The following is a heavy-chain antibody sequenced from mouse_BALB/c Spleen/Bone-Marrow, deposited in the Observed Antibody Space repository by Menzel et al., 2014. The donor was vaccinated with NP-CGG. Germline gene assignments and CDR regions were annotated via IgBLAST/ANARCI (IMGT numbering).Heavy chain of an antibody. V-gene: IGHV2-2*02. J-gene: IGHJ4*01. Sequence: QVQLQQSGPGLVQPSQSLSITCTVSGFSLTTYGVHWVRQSPGKGLEWLGVIWSGGNTDYNAAFISRLSISKDNSKSXVFFKMNSLKVNDTAIYYCARNIRIYYDYEGYAMDYWGQGTSVTVSS. CDR3: ARNIRIYYDYEGYAMDY. CDR2: IWSGGNT. D-gene: IGHD2-4*01. CDR1: GFSLTTYG.